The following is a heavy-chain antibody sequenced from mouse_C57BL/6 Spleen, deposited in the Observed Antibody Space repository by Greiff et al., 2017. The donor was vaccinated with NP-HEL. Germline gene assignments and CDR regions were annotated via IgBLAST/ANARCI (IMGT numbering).Heavy chain of an antibody. Sequence: VQLQQSGPELVKPGASVKISCKASGYAFSSSWMNWVKQRPGKGLEWIGRIYPGDGDTNYNGKFKGKATLTADKSSSTAYMQLSSLTSEDSAVYFCARGGDSNYYAMDYWGQGTSVTVSS. D-gene: IGHD2-5*01. CDR1: GYAFSSSW. V-gene: IGHV1-82*01. CDR3: ARGGDSNYYAMDY. CDR2: IYPGDGDT. J-gene: IGHJ4*01.